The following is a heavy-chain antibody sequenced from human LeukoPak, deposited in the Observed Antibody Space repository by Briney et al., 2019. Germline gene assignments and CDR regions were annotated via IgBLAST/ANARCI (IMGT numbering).Heavy chain of an antibody. CDR2: ISSSSSNI. V-gene: IGHV3-21*01. CDR3: ARGGAARPDY. J-gene: IGHJ4*02. D-gene: IGHD6-6*01. Sequence: GGSPRLSCAASGFSFSVSGMNWVRQAPGKGLEWVSYISSSSSNINYADSVRGRFTISRDNAKNSLYLHMDSLRVEDMAVYYCARGGAARPDYWGQGTLVTVSS. CDR1: GFSFSVSG.